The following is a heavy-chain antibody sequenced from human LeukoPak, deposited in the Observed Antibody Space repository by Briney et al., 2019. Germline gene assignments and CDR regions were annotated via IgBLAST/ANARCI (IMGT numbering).Heavy chain of an antibody. CDR2: INHSGST. D-gene: IGHD1/OR15-1a*01. CDR1: GGSFSGYY. J-gene: IGHJ5*02. CDR3: ARGRTTNWFDP. V-gene: IGHV4-34*01. Sequence: PSETLSLTCAVYGGSFSGYYWSWIRQPPGKGLEWIGEINHSGSTNYNPSLKSRVTISVETSKNQFSLKLSSVTAADTAVYYCARGRTTNWFDPWGQGTLVTVSS.